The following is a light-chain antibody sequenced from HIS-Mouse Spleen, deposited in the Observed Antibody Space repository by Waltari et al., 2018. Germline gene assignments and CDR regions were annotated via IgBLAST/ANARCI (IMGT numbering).Light chain of an antibody. V-gene: IGLV2-14*03. CDR3: SSYTSSSFNVV. CDR1: SSDVGGYSY. CDR2: DVS. J-gene: IGLJ2*01. Sequence: QSALTQPASVSGSPGQSMTISCTGTSSDVGGYSYVSWYQQHPGNAPKLMIYDVSNRPSGVSNRFSGSKSGNTASLTISGLQAEDEADYYCSSYTSSSFNVVFGGGTKLTVL.